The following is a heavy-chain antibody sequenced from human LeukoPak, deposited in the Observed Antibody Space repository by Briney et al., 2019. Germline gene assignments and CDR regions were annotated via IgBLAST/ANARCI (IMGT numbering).Heavy chain of an antibody. CDR1: GFTFSSYS. D-gene: IGHD3-9*01. V-gene: IGHV3-21*01. CDR3: ARVFRGVHYDILTGYLSRYYFDY. Sequence: PGGSLRLSCAASGFTFSSYSMNWVRQAPGKGLEWVSSISSSSSYIYYADSVKGRFTRSRDNAKNSLYLQMNSLRAEDTAVYYCARVFRGVHYDILTGYLSRYYFDYWGQGTLVTVSS. CDR2: ISSSSSYI. J-gene: IGHJ4*02.